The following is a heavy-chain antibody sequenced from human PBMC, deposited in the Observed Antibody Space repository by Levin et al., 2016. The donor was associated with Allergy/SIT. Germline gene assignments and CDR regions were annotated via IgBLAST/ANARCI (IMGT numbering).Heavy chain of an antibody. CDR2: LYTGGDT. CDR1: GLTVSNQY. CDR3: AREVSDAFDI. Sequence: GESLKISCAVSGLTVSNQYMSWVRQAPGKELEWVSVLYTGGDTYYSDSVKGRFTISRHNSRNTLYLQMNNVRSDDTAVYYCAREVSDAFDIWGQGTLVTVSS. V-gene: IGHV3-53*04. J-gene: IGHJ3*02.